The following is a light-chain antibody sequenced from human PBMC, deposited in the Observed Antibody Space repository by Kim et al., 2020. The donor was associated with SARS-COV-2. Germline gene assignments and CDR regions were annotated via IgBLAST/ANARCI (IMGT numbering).Light chain of an antibody. J-gene: IGLJ1*01. CDR2: DVY. V-gene: IGLV2-14*03. CDR3: SSYTTSITFV. Sequence: QSALTQPASVSGSPGQSITISCTGTSGDVGIYNYVSWYQQHPGKAPRVLIYDVYKRPSGVSDRFSGSKSGNSASLTISGFQAEDEAEYYCSSYTTSITFVFGTGTNVTVL. CDR1: SGDVGIYNY.